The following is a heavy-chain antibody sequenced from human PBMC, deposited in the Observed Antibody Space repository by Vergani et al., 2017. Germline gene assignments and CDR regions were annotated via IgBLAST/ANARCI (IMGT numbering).Heavy chain of an antibody. CDR3: VRVAPTNSDVTPSALDV. CDR1: SHTFQTYG. Sequence: QVQLVQSGAELKKPGASVSVSCKGSSHTFQTYGISWVRQAPGKGLEWMAWIRPYTGHTIYAQKFQDRVTMTADTSTNTAYMELRSLRSDDTAVYFCVRVAPTNSDVTPSALDVWGQGTMVTVSS. D-gene: IGHD2-15*01. J-gene: IGHJ3*01. CDR2: IRPYTGHT. V-gene: IGHV1-18*01.